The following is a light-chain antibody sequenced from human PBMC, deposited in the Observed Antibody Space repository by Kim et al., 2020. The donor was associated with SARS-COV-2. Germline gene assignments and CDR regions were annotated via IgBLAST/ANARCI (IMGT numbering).Light chain of an antibody. J-gene: IGLJ1*01. CDR1: KLGDKY. CDR3: QAWDSSTHNYV. V-gene: IGLV3-1*01. Sequence: SPGPTARNNCSGYKLGDKYVSWYQQKPGRSPVVVIYQDNQRPSGIPERFSGSNSGNTATLTISGTQAMDEADYYCQAWDSSTHNYVFGAGTKVTVL. CDR2: QDN.